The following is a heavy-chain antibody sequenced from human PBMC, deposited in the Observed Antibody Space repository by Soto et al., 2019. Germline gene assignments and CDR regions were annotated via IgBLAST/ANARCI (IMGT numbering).Heavy chain of an antibody. V-gene: IGHV4-31*03. J-gene: IGHJ4*02. CDR1: GGSISSGGYY. Sequence: SETLSLTCTVSGGSISSGGYYWSWIRQHPGKGLEWIGYIYYSGSTYYNPSLKSRVTISVDTSKNQFSLKLSSVTAADTAVYYCARVVSRRDGYNSGFDYWGQGTLVTVSS. CDR3: ARVVSRRDGYNSGFDY. CDR2: IYYSGST. D-gene: IGHD5-12*01.